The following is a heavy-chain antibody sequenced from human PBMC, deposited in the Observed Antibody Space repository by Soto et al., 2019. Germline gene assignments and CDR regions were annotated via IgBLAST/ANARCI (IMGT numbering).Heavy chain of an antibody. CDR2: IIPMFGTP. Sequence: QVQLVQSGAEVKKPGSSVKVSCEASGDTFSNYAVSWVRQAPGQGLEWMGGIIPMFGTPDYAQKFQGIVTMTADKSATTAYMEVSRLRSEDTAVYYCARGVGVAEPNNYYYGMDVWGQGTTVTVSS. CDR1: GDTFSNYA. CDR3: ARGVGVAEPNNYYYGMDV. D-gene: IGHD3-3*01. V-gene: IGHV1-69*06. J-gene: IGHJ6*02.